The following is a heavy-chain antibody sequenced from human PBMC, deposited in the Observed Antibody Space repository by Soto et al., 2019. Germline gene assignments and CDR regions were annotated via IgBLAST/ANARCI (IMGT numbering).Heavy chain of an antibody. Sequence: PGESLKISCKGSGYSFTSYWIGWVRQMPGKGLEWMGIIYPGDSDTRYSPSFQGQVTISADKSISTAYLQWSSLKASDTAMYYCARHIAYCGGDCHLDAFDIWAQGTMVTVSS. D-gene: IGHD2-21*02. V-gene: IGHV5-51*01. CDR1: GYSFTSYW. CDR3: ARHIAYCGGDCHLDAFDI. CDR2: IYPGDSDT. J-gene: IGHJ3*02.